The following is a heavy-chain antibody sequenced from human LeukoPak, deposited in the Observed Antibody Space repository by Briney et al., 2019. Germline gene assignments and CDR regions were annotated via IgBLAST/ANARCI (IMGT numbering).Heavy chain of an antibody. CDR3: ARGPDPYYDFWSGYYTYYYYYYMDV. D-gene: IGHD3-3*01. V-gene: IGHV3-48*04. CDR1: GFTFSSYW. CDR2: ISSSGSTI. Sequence: GGSLRLSCAASGFTFSSYWMSWVRQAPGKGLEWVSYISSSGSTIYYADSVKGRFTISRDNAKNSLYLQMNSLRAEDTAVYYCARGPDPYYDFWSGYYTYYYYYYMDVWGKGTTVTVSS. J-gene: IGHJ6*03.